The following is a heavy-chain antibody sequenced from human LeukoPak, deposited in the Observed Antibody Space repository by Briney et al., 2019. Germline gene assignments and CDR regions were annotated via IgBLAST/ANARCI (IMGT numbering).Heavy chain of an antibody. CDR3: VRGWYSSGWYSDY. V-gene: IGHV4-59*01. J-gene: IGHJ4*02. D-gene: IGHD6-19*01. CDR2: IYYSGST. CDR1: GDSISSYY. Sequence: SDSLSLTCTVSGDSISSYYESWIRKPPGKGLEWIGYIYYSGSTNYNPSLKSRVTISVDTSKNQFSLKLSSVTAADTAVYYCVRGWYSSGWYSDYWGQGTLVTVSS.